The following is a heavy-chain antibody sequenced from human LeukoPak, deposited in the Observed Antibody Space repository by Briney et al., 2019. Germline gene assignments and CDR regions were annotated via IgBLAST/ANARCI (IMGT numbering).Heavy chain of an antibody. J-gene: IGHJ4*02. CDR3: ARPSGSYGRYYFDY. V-gene: IGHV1-69*02. D-gene: IGHD1-26*01. CDR1: GGTFSSYT. Sequence: GASVKVSCKASGGTFSSYTISWVRQAPGQGLEWMGRIIPILGIANYAQKFQGRVTITAAKSTSTAYMELSSLRSEDTAVYYCARPSGSYGRYYFDYWGQGTLVTVSS. CDR2: IIPILGIA.